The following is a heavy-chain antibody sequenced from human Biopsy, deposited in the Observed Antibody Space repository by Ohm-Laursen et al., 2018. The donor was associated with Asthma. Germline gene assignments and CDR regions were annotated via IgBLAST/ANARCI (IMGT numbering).Heavy chain of an antibody. CDR1: GGTFNTYV. D-gene: IGHD2-2*01. V-gene: IGHV1-69*01. J-gene: IGHJ4*02. Sequence: SSDNLSCKSLGGTFNTYVIGWARQAPGQGLEWTGGINSVFGTTTYPQKFQDRVTINADDSTSTVYMELSSLRSEDTAVYYCARKAGSCISRTCYSLDFWGQGTLVTVSS. CDR3: ARKAGSCISRTCYSLDF. CDR2: INSVFGTT.